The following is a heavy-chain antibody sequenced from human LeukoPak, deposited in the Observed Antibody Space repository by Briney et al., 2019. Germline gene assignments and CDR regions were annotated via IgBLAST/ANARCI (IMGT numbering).Heavy chain of an antibody. V-gene: IGHV1-18*01. D-gene: IGHD3-22*01. J-gene: IGHJ4*02. CDR3: AREGNYYDSSGCFDY. CDR1: GYTFTSYG. Sequence: ASVKVSCKASGYTFTSYGISWVRQAPGQGLEWMGWISAYNGNTNYAQKLQGRGTMTTDTSTSTAYMELRSLRSDDTAVYYCAREGNYYDSSGCFDYWGQGTLVTVSS. CDR2: ISAYNGNT.